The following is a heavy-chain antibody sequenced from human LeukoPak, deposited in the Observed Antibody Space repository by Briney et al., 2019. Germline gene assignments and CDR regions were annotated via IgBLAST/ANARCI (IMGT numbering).Heavy chain of an antibody. CDR2: IWYDGSNK. Sequence: PGRSLRLSCAASGFTFSSYGMHWVRQAPGKGREWVAVIWYDGSNKYYADSVKGRFTISRDNSKNTLYLQMNSLRAEDTAVYYCARKAVAGFDYWGQGTLVTVSS. V-gene: IGHV3-33*01. J-gene: IGHJ4*02. CDR3: ARKAVAGFDY. D-gene: IGHD6-19*01. CDR1: GFTFSSYG.